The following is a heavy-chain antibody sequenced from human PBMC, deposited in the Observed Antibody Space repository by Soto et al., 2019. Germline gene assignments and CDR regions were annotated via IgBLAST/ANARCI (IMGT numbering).Heavy chain of an antibody. CDR2: IYPGDSDT. Sequence: GESLKISCQASGYSFTNYWIGWVRQMAGKGLEWMGIIYPGDSDTRYSPSFEGQVTISADKSISTAYLHWSSLKASDTAMYYCARSNSRSFLAFDIWGQRTMVTVSS. CDR1: GYSFTNYW. CDR3: ARSNSRSFLAFDI. J-gene: IGHJ3*02. D-gene: IGHD1-26*01. V-gene: IGHV5-51*01.